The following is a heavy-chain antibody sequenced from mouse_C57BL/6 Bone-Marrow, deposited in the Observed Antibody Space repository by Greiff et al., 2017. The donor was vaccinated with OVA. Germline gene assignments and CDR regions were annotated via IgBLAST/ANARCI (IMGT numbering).Heavy chain of an antibody. V-gene: IGHV1-64*01. D-gene: IGHD2-4*01. CDR1: GYTFTSYW. Sequence: VQLQQPGAELVKPGASVKLSCKASGYTFTSYWMHWVKQRPGQGLEWIGMIHPNSGSTKYNEKFKSTATLTVAQSSSTAYMQLSSLTSEDSAFYYCARWDDYDGVSSDYWGQGTSVTVSS. CDR2: IHPNSGST. CDR3: ARWDDYDGVSSDY. J-gene: IGHJ4*01.